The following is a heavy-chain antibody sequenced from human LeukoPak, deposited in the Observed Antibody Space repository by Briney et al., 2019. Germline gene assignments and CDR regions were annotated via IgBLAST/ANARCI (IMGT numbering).Heavy chain of an antibody. V-gene: IGHV5-51*01. J-gene: IGHJ4*02. CDR3: ARPPDYSSGWYSLWR. Sequence: GESLKISCKGSGYNFTPYWIVWVRQMPGKGLEWMGMTFPGHSYSIYSPSFQGQVTISADKSISTAYLQWSSLKASDTAMYYCARPPDYSSGWYSLWRWGQGTLVTVSS. CDR2: TFPGHSYS. D-gene: IGHD6-19*01. CDR1: GYNFTPYW.